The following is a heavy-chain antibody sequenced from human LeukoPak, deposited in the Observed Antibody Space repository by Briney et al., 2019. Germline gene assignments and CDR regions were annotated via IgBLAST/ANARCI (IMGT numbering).Heavy chain of an antibody. CDR1: GYTFTGYY. Sequence: ASVKVSCKASGYTFTGYYMHWVRQAPGQGLEWMGWINPNSGGTNYAQKFQGRVTMTRDTSISTAYMELSRLRSDDTAVYYCARDVERMEFIGYCSRTSCYKRVSWFDPWGQGTLVTVSS. J-gene: IGHJ5*02. CDR2: INPNSGGT. V-gene: IGHV1-2*02. D-gene: IGHD2-2*02. CDR3: ARDVERMEFIGYCSRTSCYKRVSWFDP.